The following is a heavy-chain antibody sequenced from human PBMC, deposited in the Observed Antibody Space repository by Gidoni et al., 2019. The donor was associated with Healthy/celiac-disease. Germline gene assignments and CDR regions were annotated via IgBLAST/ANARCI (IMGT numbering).Heavy chain of an antibody. CDR2: ISSSSSTI. J-gene: IGHJ6*02. V-gene: IGHV3-48*01. Sequence: EVQLVESGGGLVQPGGSLRLSCAASGFTFSSYSMNWVRQAPGKGLGWVSYISSSSSTIYYADSVKGRFTISRDNAKNSLYLQMNSLRAEDTAVYYCARGVLGSNYYYYYGMDVWGQGTTVTVSS. CDR3: ARGVLGSNYYYYYGMDV. CDR1: GFTFSSYS.